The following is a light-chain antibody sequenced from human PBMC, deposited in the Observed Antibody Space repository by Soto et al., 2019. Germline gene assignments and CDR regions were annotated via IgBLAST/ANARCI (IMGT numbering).Light chain of an antibody. CDR1: SSNIGSNT. J-gene: IGLJ2*01. Sequence: QSVLTQPPSASGTPGQRVTISCSGSSSNIGSNTVNWYQQLPGTAPKLLIYSNNQRPSGVPDRFSGSKSGTSAALAISGRQSAGEADYYCSAWGDSLIGYVVFGGGTKLTVL. CDR3: SAWGDSLIGYVV. V-gene: IGLV1-44*01. CDR2: SNN.